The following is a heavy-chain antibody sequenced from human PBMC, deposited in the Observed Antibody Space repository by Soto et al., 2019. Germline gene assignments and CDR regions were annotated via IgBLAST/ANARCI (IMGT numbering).Heavy chain of an antibody. CDR2: INPSGGTT. D-gene: IGHD2-21*01. CDR3: ARVGEGWFDP. V-gene: IGHV1-46*01. J-gene: IGHJ5*02. CDR1: GYTFINYY. Sequence: QVQLVQSGAEVKKPGASVRFSCKASGYTFINYYMHWVRQAPGQGLEWMGIINPSGGTTSYAQKFRGIVTMTRDTSTSSGYMELSSLSSEDTAVYYCARVGEGWFDPWCQGTLVTVSS.